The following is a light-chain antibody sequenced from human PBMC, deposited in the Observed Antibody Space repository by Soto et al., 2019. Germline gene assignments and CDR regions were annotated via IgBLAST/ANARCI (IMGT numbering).Light chain of an antibody. V-gene: IGKV1-39*01. CDR1: LNIVDY. J-gene: IGKJ1*01. Sequence: DIQMTQAPSSLSASVGERVTITCRSSLNIVDYLSWFQQKAGKLPTQLIYGASALQSGVPVRFSGSASGTDFTITIVNMQRDDFATYYCLQTYKLPRTFGQGTRE. CDR2: GAS. CDR3: LQTYKLPRT.